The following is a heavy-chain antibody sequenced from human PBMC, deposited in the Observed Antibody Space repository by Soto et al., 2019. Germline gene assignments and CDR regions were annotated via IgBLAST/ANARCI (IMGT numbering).Heavy chain of an antibody. CDR1: GYTFTSYG. Sequence: VASVKVSCKASGYTFTSYGISRVRQAPGQGLEWMGWISAYNGNTNYAQKLQGRVTMTTDTSTSTAYMELRSLRSDDTAVYFCARLEGLATISYYFDFWGPGALVTVSS. J-gene: IGHJ4*02. D-gene: IGHD3-9*01. CDR2: ISAYNGNT. CDR3: ARLEGLATISYYFDF. V-gene: IGHV1-18*01.